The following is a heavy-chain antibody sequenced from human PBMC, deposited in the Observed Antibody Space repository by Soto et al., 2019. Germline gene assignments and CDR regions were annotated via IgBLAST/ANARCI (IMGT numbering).Heavy chain of an antibody. Sequence: PSETLSLTCTVSDGSMSSSNWWNWVRQPPGKGLEWIGEAHHSGRTNYNPSLKSRVTISVDKSKNHFSLKLSSVTAADTAVYYCARSEATAFENWGQGPLVTVSS. J-gene: IGHJ4*02. CDR2: AHHSGRT. CDR3: ARSEATAFEN. D-gene: IGHD1-26*01. V-gene: IGHV4-4*02. CDR1: DGSMSSSNW.